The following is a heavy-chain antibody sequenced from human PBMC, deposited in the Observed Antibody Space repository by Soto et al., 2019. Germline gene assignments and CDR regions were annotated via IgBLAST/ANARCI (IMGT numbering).Heavy chain of an antibody. CDR1: GGSISSGDYY. D-gene: IGHD4-17*01. J-gene: IGHJ5*02. Sequence: SETLSLTCTVSGGSISSGDYYWSWIRQPPGKGLEWIGYIYYSGSTYYNPSLKSRVTISVDTSKNQFSLKLSSVTAADTAVYYCARDPRSTVVTPESRLDPRGQGTLVTVSS. CDR2: IYYSGST. V-gene: IGHV4-30-4*01. CDR3: ARDPRSTVVTPESRLDP.